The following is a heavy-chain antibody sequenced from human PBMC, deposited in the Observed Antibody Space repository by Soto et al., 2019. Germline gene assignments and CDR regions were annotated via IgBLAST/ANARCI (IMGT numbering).Heavy chain of an antibody. CDR1: GDSISSNY. Sequence: PSETLSLTCAVSGDSISSNYWWSWVRQPPGKGLEWVSVIYGGGTTYYADSVKGRFTISRDNSKNTLYLQMNSLRAEDTAVYYCARNYYDSGGGFDYWGQGTLVTVSS. CDR3: ARNYYDSGGGFDY. V-gene: IGHV3-53*01. CDR2: IYGGGTT. J-gene: IGHJ4*02. D-gene: IGHD3-22*01.